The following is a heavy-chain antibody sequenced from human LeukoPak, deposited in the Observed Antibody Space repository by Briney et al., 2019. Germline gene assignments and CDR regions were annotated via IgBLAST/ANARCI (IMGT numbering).Heavy chain of an antibody. Sequence: PSETLSLTCTVSGGSISSSAYYWGWIRQPPGKGLEWIGSIHYSGSTNYNPSLDSRVTISVDTSKNQFSLKMTSVTAADSAIYYCAREPGSSSGWQPKNAFDIWGQGTMVIVSS. D-gene: IGHD6-19*01. J-gene: IGHJ3*02. CDR2: IHYSGST. V-gene: IGHV4-39*07. CDR3: AREPGSSSGWQPKNAFDI. CDR1: GGSISSSAYY.